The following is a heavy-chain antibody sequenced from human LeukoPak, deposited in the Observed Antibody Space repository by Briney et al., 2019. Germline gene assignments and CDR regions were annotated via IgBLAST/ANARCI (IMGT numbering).Heavy chain of an antibody. Sequence: SETLSLTCTVSGGSISSGSYYWSWIRQPAGKGLEWIGRIYTSGSTNYNPSLKSRVTISVDTSKNQFSLKLSSVTAADTAVYYCARAGFPNCSSTSCYAGLYYYYYMDVWGKGTTVTISS. CDR1: GGSISSGSYY. CDR2: IYTSGST. V-gene: IGHV4-61*02. J-gene: IGHJ6*03. D-gene: IGHD2-2*01. CDR3: ARAGFPNCSSTSCYAGLYYYYYMDV.